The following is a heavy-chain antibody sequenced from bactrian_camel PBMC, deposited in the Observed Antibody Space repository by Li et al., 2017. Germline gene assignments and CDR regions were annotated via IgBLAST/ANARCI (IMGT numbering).Heavy chain of an antibody. CDR2: TNQGGGST. D-gene: IGHD3*01. V-gene: IGHV3S1*01. J-gene: IGHJ4*01. CDR3: VRSGYMGWNAID. CDR1: GFTFSSYW. Sequence: HVQLVESGGGLVQPGGSLRLSCAASGFTFSSYWMYWVRQAPGKGLEWASLTNQGGGSTYYADSVKGRFTISRDNAKNTMYLQMNNLKPEDTAVYYCVRSGYMGWNAIDWGQGTQVTVS.